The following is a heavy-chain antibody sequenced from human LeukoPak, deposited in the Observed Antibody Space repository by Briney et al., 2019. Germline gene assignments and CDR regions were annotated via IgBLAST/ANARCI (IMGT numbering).Heavy chain of an antibody. V-gene: IGHV4-4*07. D-gene: IGHD3-9*01. Sequence: PSETLSLTCTVSGGSISSYYWSWIRQPAGKGLEWIGRIFTSGSTNYNPSLKSRVTISIDTSKNQFSLKLSSVTAADTAVYYCARSRRYDILTDDFDYWGQGTLVTVSS. CDR2: IFTSGST. CDR3: ARSRRYDILTDDFDY. CDR1: GGSISSYY. J-gene: IGHJ4*02.